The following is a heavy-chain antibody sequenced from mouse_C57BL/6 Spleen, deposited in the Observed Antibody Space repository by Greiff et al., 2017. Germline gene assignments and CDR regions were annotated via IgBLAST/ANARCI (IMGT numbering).Heavy chain of an antibody. CDR1: GYAFTNYF. V-gene: IGHV1-54*01. CDR2: INPGSGGT. J-gene: IGHJ4*01. Sequence: QVQLQQSGAELVRPGTSVKVSCKASGYAFTNYFIHWVKQRPGQGLEWIGVINPGSGGTNYNEKFKGKATLTADKSSSTAYMQLSSLTSEDSAVYFCAGRGRDAMDYWGQGTSVTVSA. CDR3: AGRGRDAMDY. D-gene: IGHD3-3*01.